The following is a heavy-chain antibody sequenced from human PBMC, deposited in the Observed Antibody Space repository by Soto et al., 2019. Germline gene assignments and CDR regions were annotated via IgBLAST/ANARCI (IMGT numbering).Heavy chain of an antibody. D-gene: IGHD3-10*01. Sequence: GASVKVSCKASGGTFSSYVISWVRQAPGQGLEWMGGIIPILGIANYAQKFQGRVTITADKSTSTAYMELSSLRSEDTAVYYCARKYYYGSGSKPGMDVWGQGTTVTVSS. CDR3: ARKYYYGSGSKPGMDV. CDR2: IIPILGIA. J-gene: IGHJ6*02. CDR1: GGTFSSYV. V-gene: IGHV1-69*10.